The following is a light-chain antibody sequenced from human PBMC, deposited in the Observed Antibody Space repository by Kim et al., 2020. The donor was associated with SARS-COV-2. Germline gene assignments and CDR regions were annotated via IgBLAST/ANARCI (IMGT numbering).Light chain of an antibody. J-gene: IGLJ2*01. CDR2: QDN. V-gene: IGLV3-25*03. CDR3: QSADSTGTYVV. Sequence: SYELTQPPSVSVSPGQTARITCSGDALTKQYAYWYQQKPGQAPVLVIYQDNERPSGIPERFSGSSSGTTVTLTISGVQAEDEADYYCQSADSTGTYVVFG. CDR1: ALTKQY.